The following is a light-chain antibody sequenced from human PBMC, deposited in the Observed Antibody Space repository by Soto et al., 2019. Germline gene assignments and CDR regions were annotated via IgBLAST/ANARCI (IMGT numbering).Light chain of an antibody. V-gene: IGKV3-15*01. CDR2: GAS. CDR3: QQYNNWPWFT. J-gene: IGKJ3*01. CDR1: QSVSSN. Sequence: EIVKTQSPATLSVSPGERATLSCRASQSVSSNLAWYQQKPGQAPRLLIYGASTRATGIPARFSGSGSGTEFTLTISSLQSEDFAVYYCQQYNNWPWFTFGPGTKVDIK.